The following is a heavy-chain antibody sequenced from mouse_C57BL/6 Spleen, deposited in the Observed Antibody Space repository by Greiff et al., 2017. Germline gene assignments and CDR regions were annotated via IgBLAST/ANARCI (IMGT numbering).Heavy chain of an antibody. CDR3: AIEGCDYAMDY. J-gene: IGHJ4*01. V-gene: IGHV1-74*01. CDR2: IHPSDSDT. Sequence: QVQLQQPGAELVKPGASVKVSCKASGYTFNSSWMHWVKQRPGQGLEWIGRIHPSDSDTKYNQKFKGKATLTVDNSSSAAYMQLSSLTSADAAVYYCAIEGCDYAMDYWGQGTSVTVSS. CDR1: GYTFNSSW.